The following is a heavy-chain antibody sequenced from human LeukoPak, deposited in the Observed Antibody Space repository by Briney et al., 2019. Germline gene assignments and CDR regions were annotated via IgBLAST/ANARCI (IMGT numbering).Heavy chain of an antibody. CDR2: ISGSGGST. Sequence: GGSLRLSCAASGFTFSSYAMSWVRQAPGEGLEWVSAISGSGGSTYYADSVKGRFTISRDNSKNTLYLQMNSLRAEDTAVYYCAKDPFARYYDSSGYYPPEYWGQGTLVTVSS. D-gene: IGHD3-22*01. CDR1: GFTFSSYA. CDR3: AKDPFARYYDSSGYYPPEY. V-gene: IGHV3-23*01. J-gene: IGHJ4*02.